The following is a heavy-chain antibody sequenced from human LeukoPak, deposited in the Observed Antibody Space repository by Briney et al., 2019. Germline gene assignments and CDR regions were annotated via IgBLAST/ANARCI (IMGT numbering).Heavy chain of an antibody. J-gene: IGHJ4*02. D-gene: IGHD5-12*01. CDR3: AREDGELVATGY. CDR2: ISSSSSYI. Sequence: GGSLRLSCAASGFTFSSYSMNWVRQAPGKGLEWVSSISSSSSYIYYADSVKGRFTISRDNAKNSLYLQMNSLRAEDTAVYYCAREDGELVATGYWGQGTLVTVSS. V-gene: IGHV3-21*01. CDR1: GFTFSSYS.